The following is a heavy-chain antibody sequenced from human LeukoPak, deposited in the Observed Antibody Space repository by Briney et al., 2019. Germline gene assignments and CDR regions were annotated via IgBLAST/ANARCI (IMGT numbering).Heavy chain of an antibody. D-gene: IGHD5-12*01. CDR1: GGSISSYY. J-gene: IGHJ4*02. V-gene: IGHV4-59*08. CDR3: ARSSEVATVDY. Sequence: SETLSLTCTVSGGSISSYYWSWIRRPPGKGLEWIGYIYYSGSTNYNPSLKSRVTISVDTSKNQFSLKLSSVTAADTAVYYCARSSEVATVDYWGQGTLVTVSS. CDR2: IYYSGST.